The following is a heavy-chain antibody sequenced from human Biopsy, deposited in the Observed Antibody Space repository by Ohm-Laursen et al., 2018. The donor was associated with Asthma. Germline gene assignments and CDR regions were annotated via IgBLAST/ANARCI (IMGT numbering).Heavy chain of an antibody. CDR2: VSVYNGNT. CDR3: ARAVDYSHYYGIDV. Sequence: SVKVSCKTSGYTFNSAGITWVRQAPGQGLEWMGWVSVYNGNTKVAQKLQDRVTMITDTSTSTAYMELRSLRSDDTAVYFCARAVDYSHYYGIDVWGQGTTVTVS. V-gene: IGHV1-18*01. D-gene: IGHD3-10*01. J-gene: IGHJ6*02. CDR1: GYTFNSAG.